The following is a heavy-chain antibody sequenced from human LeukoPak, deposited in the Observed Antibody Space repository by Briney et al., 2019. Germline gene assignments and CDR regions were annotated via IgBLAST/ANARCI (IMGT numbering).Heavy chain of an antibody. D-gene: IGHD2-15*01. Sequence: ASVKVSCKASGYTFTSYDINWVRQATGQGLEWMGWMNPNSGNTGYAQKFQGRVTMTRNTSISTAYMELSSLRSEDTAVYYCARLYCSGGSCYSILLNYYYYYYMDVWGKGTTVTISS. CDR1: GYTFTSYD. J-gene: IGHJ6*03. CDR2: MNPNSGNT. V-gene: IGHV1-8*01. CDR3: ARLYCSGGSCYSILLNYYYYYYMDV.